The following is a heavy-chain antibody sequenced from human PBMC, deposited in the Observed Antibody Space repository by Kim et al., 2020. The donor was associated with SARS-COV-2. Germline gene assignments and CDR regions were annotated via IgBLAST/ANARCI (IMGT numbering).Heavy chain of an antibody. J-gene: IGHJ4*02. D-gene: IGHD6-13*01. CDR3: ARVAYSSSWYRGQYFDY. CDR2: IIPIFGTA. Sequence: SVKVSCKASGGTFSSYAISWVRQAPGQGLEWMGGIIPIFGTANYAQKFQGRVTITADESTSSAYMELSSLRSEDTAVYYCARVAYSSSWYRGQYFDYWGQGTLVTVSS. CDR1: GGTFSSYA. V-gene: IGHV1-69*13.